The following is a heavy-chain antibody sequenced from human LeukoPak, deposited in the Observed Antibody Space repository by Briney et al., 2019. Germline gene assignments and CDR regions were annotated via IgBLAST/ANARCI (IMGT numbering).Heavy chain of an antibody. V-gene: IGHV3-21*01. D-gene: IGHD3-22*01. Sequence: GGSLRLSCAASGFTFSTYSMNWVRQAPGKGLEWVSSISSSSSYIYYADSVKGRFSISRDNAKNSLYLQMNSLRAEDTAVYYCARVLAAGRILSMTMDVWGQGTTVTVSS. J-gene: IGHJ6*02. CDR2: ISSSSSYI. CDR1: GFTFSTYS. CDR3: ARVLAAGRILSMTMDV.